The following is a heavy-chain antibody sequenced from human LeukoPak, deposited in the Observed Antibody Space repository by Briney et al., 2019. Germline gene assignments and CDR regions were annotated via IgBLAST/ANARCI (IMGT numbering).Heavy chain of an antibody. CDR1: GFIFSNHG. J-gene: IGHJ4*02. Sequence: GGSLRLSCAASGFIFSNHGMHWVRQAPGKGLEWVSYISSSTSTSNIFYADSVKGRFTISRDNAKNSLHLQMTSLRAEDTAIYYCVRDPLGGHFDYWGQGTLVTVSS. CDR3: VRDPLGGHFDY. CDR2: ISSSTSTSNI. V-gene: IGHV3-21*01.